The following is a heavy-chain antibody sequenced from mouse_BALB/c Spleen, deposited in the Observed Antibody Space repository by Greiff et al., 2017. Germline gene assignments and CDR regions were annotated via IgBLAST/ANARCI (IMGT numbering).Heavy chain of an antibody. CDR1: GFSLTSYG. CDR3: ARDRNYYGSSLFAY. D-gene: IGHD1-1*01. CDR2: IWAGGST. V-gene: IGHV2-9*02. J-gene: IGHJ3*01. Sequence: VKLQESGPGLVAPSQSLSITCTVSGFSLTSYGVHWVRQPPGKGLEWLGVIWAGGSTNYNSALMSRLSISKDNSKSQVFLKMNSLQTDDTAMYYCARDRNYYGSSLFAYWGQGTLVTVSA.